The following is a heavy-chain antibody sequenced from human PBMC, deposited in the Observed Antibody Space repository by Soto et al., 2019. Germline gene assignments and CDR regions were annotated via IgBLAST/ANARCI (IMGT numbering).Heavy chain of an antibody. CDR3: ARSLKSMVRIIAEFDP. V-gene: IGHV3-48*03. D-gene: IGHD2-8*01. Sequence: GGSLRISCAASGFIFSSYEMNWVRQAPGKGMEWVSYISSSGRTIHYADSVKGRFTISRDNAKNSLYLQMNSLRAEDTAVYYCARSLKSMVRIIAEFDPWGQGILVTVSS. CDR2: ISSSGRTI. CDR1: GFIFSSYE. J-gene: IGHJ5*02.